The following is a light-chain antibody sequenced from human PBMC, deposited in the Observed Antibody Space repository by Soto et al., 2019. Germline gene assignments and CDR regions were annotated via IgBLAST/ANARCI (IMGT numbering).Light chain of an antibody. Sequence: QSALTQPRSVSGSPGQSVTISCTGTSSDVGGYNYVSWSQQHPGKAPKLMIYDVSKQPSGVPDRVSGSKSGNTASLTISGRHAEYEDDYYCCSYAGGTTCVFGGGTKLTVL. CDR1: SSDVGGYNY. J-gene: IGLJ3*02. V-gene: IGLV2-11*01. CDR3: CSYAGGTTCV. CDR2: DVS.